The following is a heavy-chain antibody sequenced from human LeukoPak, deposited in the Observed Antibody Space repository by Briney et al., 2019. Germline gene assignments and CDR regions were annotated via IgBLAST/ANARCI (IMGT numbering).Heavy chain of an antibody. CDR1: GGPISSYY. Sequence: PSEALSLTCTVSGGPISSYYWSWLRQPPGKGLEWLGYIYYSGSTNYNHSLKSRVTISVDTSKNQFSLKLSSVTAADTAVYYCARERTYYDSSVGFDPWGQGTLVTVSS. CDR2: IYYSGST. V-gene: IGHV4-59*01. D-gene: IGHD3-22*01. J-gene: IGHJ5*02. CDR3: ARERTYYDSSVGFDP.